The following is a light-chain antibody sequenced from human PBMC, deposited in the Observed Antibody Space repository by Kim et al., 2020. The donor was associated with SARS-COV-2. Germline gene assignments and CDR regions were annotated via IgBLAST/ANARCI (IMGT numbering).Light chain of an antibody. CDR3: QQYNSYSVT. Sequence: DIQLTQSPSSVSASVGDRVTITCRASQSVSRWLAWSQQKPGEAPKLLIYDVSSLESGVSSRFSGSGSEREFTLTISGLQPDDFATYYCQQYNSYSVTFGGGTKVDIK. CDR2: DVS. J-gene: IGKJ4*01. CDR1: QSVSRW. V-gene: IGKV1-5*01.